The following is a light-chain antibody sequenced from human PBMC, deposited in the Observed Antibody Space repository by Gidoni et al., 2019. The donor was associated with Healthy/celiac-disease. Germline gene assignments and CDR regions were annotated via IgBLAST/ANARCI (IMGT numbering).Light chain of an antibody. V-gene: IGKV1-33*01. CDR3: QQYDNLPLT. J-gene: IGKJ4*01. Sequence: DIQMTQSPSSLSASVGDRVTITCQASQDISNYLNWYQQKPGKAPKLLIYDASNLETGVPSRFSGSGSGTDFTFTISSLQPEDIATYYCQQYDNLPLTFGGETKVEIK. CDR1: QDISNY. CDR2: DAS.